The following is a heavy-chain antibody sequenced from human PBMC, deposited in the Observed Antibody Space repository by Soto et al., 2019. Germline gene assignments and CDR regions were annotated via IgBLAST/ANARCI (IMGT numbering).Heavy chain of an antibody. CDR1: GYTVTGYY. D-gene: IGHD4-4*01. J-gene: IGHJ6*02. Sequence: ASVKVSCKASGYTVTGYYMHWVRQAPGQGLEWMGWINPNSGGTNYAQKFQGWVTMTRDTSISTAYMELSRLRSDDTAVYYCARGNYRHYYYYGMDVWGQGTTVTVS. V-gene: IGHV1-2*04. CDR3: ARGNYRHYYYYGMDV. CDR2: INPNSGGT.